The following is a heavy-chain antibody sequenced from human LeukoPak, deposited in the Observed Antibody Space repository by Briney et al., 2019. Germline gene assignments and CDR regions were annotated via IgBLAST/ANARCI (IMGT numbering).Heavy chain of an antibody. CDR1: GFTFSSYG. D-gene: IGHD2-2*01. CDR3: ARGLVPAAGWFDP. CDR2: IWYDGSNK. Sequence: GGSLRLSCAASGFTFSSYGMHWVRQAPGKGLEWVAVIWYDGSNKYYADSVKGRFTISRDNSKNTLYLQMNSLRAEDTAVYYCARGLVPAAGWFDPWGQGTLVTVSS. V-gene: IGHV3-33*01. J-gene: IGHJ5*02.